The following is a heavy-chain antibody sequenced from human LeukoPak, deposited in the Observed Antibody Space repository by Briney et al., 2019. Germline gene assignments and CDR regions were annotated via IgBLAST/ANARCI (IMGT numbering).Heavy chain of an antibody. J-gene: IGHJ4*02. CDR3: AGGAGWTVDY. D-gene: IGHD2-15*01. CDR1: GFTFRNYF. V-gene: IGHV3-7*01. Sequence: GGSLRLSCATSGFTFRNYFMNWVRQAPGKGLEWVAIINQDGSERLYVDSVKGRFTISRDNAKNSLYLQMNSLGGEDTAAYYCAGGAGWTVDYWGQGTLVTVSP. CDR2: INQDGSER.